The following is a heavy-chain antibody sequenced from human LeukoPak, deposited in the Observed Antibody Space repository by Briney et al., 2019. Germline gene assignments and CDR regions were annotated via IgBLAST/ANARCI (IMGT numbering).Heavy chain of an antibody. CDR1: GGSFSGYY. V-gene: IGHV4-34*01. CDR3: ARHSRGFGVPGWFDP. CDR2: INHSGST. Sequence: SETLSLTCAVYGGSFSGYYWSWIRQPPGKGLEWIGEINHSGSTNYNPSLKSRVTISVDTSKNQFSLKVSSVTAADTAVYYCARHSRGFGVPGWFDPWGQGTLVTVSS. D-gene: IGHD3-10*01. J-gene: IGHJ5*02.